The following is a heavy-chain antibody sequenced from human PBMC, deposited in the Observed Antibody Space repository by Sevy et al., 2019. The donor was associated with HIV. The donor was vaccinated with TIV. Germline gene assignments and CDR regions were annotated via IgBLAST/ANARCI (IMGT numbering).Heavy chain of an antibody. Sequence: SETLSLTRTVSGDSISGYYWSWIRQPPGKGLEWIGYFYYSRSTNYNPSLKSRVTISVDTSKNQVSLKVSSVTTADTAVYYCARAYSEYYYGMDVWGQGTMVTVSS. J-gene: IGHJ6*02. D-gene: IGHD4-4*01. CDR1: GDSISGYY. CDR2: FYYSRST. V-gene: IGHV4-59*01. CDR3: ARAYSEYYYGMDV.